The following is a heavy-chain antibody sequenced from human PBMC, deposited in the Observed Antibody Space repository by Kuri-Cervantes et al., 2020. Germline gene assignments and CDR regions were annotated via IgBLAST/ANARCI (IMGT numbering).Heavy chain of an antibody. D-gene: IGHD1-26*01. CDR1: GNTFTSYY. CDR3: ARGGSGSYQYYFDY. Sequence: ASVKVSCKAPGNTFTSYYMHWVRRVPGQGLEWMGIINPSGDSAKYAQKFQGRVTMTRDTSTSTLYMELNSLNSEDTAVYFCARGGSGSYQYYFDYWGQGTLVIVSS. CDR2: INPSGDSA. V-gene: IGHV1-46*01. J-gene: IGHJ4*02.